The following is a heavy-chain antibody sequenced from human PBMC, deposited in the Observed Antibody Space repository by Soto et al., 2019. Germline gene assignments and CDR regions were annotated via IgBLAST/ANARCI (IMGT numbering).Heavy chain of an antibody. Sequence: GASVKVSCKASGGTFSSYAISWVRQAPGQGLEWTGGIIPIFGTANYAQKFQGRVTITADESTSTAYMELSSLRSEDTAVYYCARDGPLGGKEYYYDSSGPKTPGVYWGQGTLVTVSS. CDR2: IIPIFGTA. CDR3: ARDGPLGGKEYYYDSSGPKTPGVY. D-gene: IGHD3-22*01. V-gene: IGHV1-69*13. CDR1: GGTFSSYA. J-gene: IGHJ4*02.